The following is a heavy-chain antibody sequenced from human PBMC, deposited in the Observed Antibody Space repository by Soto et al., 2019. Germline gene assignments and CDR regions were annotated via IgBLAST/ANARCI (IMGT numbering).Heavy chain of an antibody. D-gene: IGHD4-17*01. CDR2: ISWDGGNR. V-gene: IGHV3-43*01. Sequence: PGGSLRLSCAASGFTFDDYTMHWVRQAPGKGLEWVSLISWDGGNRYYADSVKGRFTISRDNSKNSLYLQMNSLRTEDTALYYCAKDTSWTIDYWGRGTLVTVSS. CDR1: GFTFDDYT. CDR3: AKDTSWTIDY. J-gene: IGHJ4*02.